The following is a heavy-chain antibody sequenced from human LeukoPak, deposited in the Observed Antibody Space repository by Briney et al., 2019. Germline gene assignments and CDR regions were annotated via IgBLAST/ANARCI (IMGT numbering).Heavy chain of an antibody. CDR3: ANQGIAARDV. Sequence: GGSLRLSCAASGFTFSSSVMSWVRQAPGKGLEWVSAISDSGGRTYYADSVKGRFTISRDNSKNTLYLQMNSLRAEDTAVYYCANQGIAARDVWGQGTLVTVSS. CDR1: GFTFSSSV. V-gene: IGHV3-23*01. J-gene: IGHJ4*02. CDR2: ISDSGGRT. D-gene: IGHD6-6*01.